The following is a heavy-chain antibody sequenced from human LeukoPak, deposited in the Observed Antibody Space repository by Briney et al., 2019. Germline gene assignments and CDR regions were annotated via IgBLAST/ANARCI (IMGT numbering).Heavy chain of an antibody. CDR2: ISSSGSTI. J-gene: IGHJ4*02. D-gene: IGHD3-16*02. Sequence: GGSLRLSCAAPGFTFSSYEMNWVRQAPGKGLEWVSYISSSGSTIYYADSVKGRFTISRDNAKNSLYLQMNSLRAEDTAVYYCARDHWGSYRSLEYYFDYWGQGTLVTVSS. CDR3: ARDHWGSYRSLEYYFDY. V-gene: IGHV3-48*03. CDR1: GFTFSSYE.